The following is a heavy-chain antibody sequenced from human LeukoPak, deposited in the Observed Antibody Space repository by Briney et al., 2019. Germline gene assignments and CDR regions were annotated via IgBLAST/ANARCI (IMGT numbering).Heavy chain of an antibody. J-gene: IGHJ4*02. V-gene: IGHV4-34*01. Sequence: SEXLSLTCAVYGGSFSGYYWSWIRQPPGKGLEWIGEINHSGSTNYNPSLKSRVTISVDTSKNQFSLKLSSVTAADTAVYYCARAIAVAGLLYYFDYWGQGTLVTVSS. CDR1: GGSFSGYY. CDR2: INHSGST. CDR3: ARAIAVAGLLYYFDY. D-gene: IGHD6-19*01.